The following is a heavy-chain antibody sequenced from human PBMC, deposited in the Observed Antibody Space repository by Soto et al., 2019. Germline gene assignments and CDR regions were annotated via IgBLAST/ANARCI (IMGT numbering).Heavy chain of an antibody. CDR1: EFTCGDYT. CDR2: IRNKTYGGTT. V-gene: IGHV3-49*03. Sequence: GGSLRLSCTTSEFTCGDYTMSWFRQAPGKGLEWVGFIRNKTYGGTTEYAASVKGRFTISRDDSKNIAYLQLNSPKTEDTAVYYCTRAVAGTFSPYYSACWGQGALVTVSS. J-gene: IGHJ4*02. D-gene: IGHD6-19*01. CDR3: TRAVAGTFSPYYSAC.